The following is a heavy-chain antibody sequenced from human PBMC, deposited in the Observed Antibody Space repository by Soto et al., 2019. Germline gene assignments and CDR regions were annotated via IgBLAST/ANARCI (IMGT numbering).Heavy chain of an antibody. Sequence: GGSLRLSCAASGFTFSSYAMHWVRQAPGKGLEWVAVISYDGSNKYYADSVKGRFTISRDNSKNTLYLQTNSLRAEDTAVYYCARAYSSYVFDWFDPWGQGTLVTVSS. CDR3: ARAYSSYVFDWFDP. J-gene: IGHJ5*02. CDR2: ISYDGSNK. V-gene: IGHV3-30-3*01. D-gene: IGHD6-6*01. CDR1: GFTFSSYA.